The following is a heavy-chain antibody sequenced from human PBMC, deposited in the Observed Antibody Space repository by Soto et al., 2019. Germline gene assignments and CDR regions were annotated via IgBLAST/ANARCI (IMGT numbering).Heavy chain of an antibody. V-gene: IGHV3-11*06. CDR3: ARSRLELRPSAFDY. CDR2: ISSSSSYT. CDR1: GFTFSDYY. Sequence: GGSLRLSCAASGFTFSDYYMSWIRQAPGKGLEWVSYISSSSSYTNYADSVKGRFTISRDNAKNSLYLQMNSLRAEDTAVYYCARSRLELRPSAFDYWGQGTLVTVSS. J-gene: IGHJ4*02. D-gene: IGHD1-7*01.